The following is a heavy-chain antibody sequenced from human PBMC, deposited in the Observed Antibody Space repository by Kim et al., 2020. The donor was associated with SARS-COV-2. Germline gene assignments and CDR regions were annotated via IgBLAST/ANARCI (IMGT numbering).Heavy chain of an antibody. CDR1: GFTFSSYE. CDR2: ISSSGSTI. J-gene: IGHJ3*02. D-gene: IGHD3-3*01. Sequence: GGSLRLSCAASGFTFSSYEMNWVRQAPGKGLEWVSYISSSGSTIYYADSVKGRFTISRDNAKNSLYLQMNSLRAEDTAVYYCARDLTYYDFWSGYYKAVNAFDIWGQGTMVTVSS. CDR3: ARDLTYYDFWSGYYKAVNAFDI. V-gene: IGHV3-48*03.